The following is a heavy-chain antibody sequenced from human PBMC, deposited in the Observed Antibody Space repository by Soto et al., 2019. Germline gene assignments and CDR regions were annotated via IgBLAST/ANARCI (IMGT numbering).Heavy chain of an antibody. CDR3: ARGTPYYDFWSGYAFDH. Sequence: ASVKVSCKSSGYTLKGCDIHWGRRAPGQGLEWMGWVNPDSGTTNYTQKFQDRVTMTWDTSITTAYVELTSLTSDDTAVYYCARGTPYYDFWSGYAFDHWGQGTLVTSPQ. V-gene: IGHV1-2*02. CDR2: VNPDSGTT. D-gene: IGHD3-3*01. CDR1: GYTLKGCD. J-gene: IGHJ4*02.